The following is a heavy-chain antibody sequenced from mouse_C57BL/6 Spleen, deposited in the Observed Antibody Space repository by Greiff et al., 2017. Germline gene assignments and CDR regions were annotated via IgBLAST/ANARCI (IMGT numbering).Heavy chain of an antibody. CDR3: ASDYGSSFYAMDY. D-gene: IGHD1-1*01. CDR1: GYTFTSYW. Sequence: VQLQESGAELVKPGASVKMSCKASGYTFTSYWITWVKQRPGQGLEWIGDIYPGSGSTNYNEKFKSKATLTVDTSSSTAYMQLSSLTSEDSAVYYCASDYGSSFYAMDYWGQGTSVTVSS. CDR2: IYPGSGST. J-gene: IGHJ4*01. V-gene: IGHV1-55*01.